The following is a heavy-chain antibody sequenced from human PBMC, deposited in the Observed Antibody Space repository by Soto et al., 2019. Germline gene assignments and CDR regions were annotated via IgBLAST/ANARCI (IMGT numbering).Heavy chain of an antibody. V-gene: IGHV5-51*01. CDR1: GYSFTNYW. CDR3: ARSRITGSKWTFDY. J-gene: IGHJ4*02. Sequence: GESLKISCKGSGYSFTNYWIGWVRQMPGKGLEWMGIIYPGDSDTRYSPSFQGQVTISTDKSISTAYLQWSSLRASDSAMYYCARSRITGSKWTFDYWGQGTLVTVSS. D-gene: IGHD1-20*01. CDR2: IYPGDSDT.